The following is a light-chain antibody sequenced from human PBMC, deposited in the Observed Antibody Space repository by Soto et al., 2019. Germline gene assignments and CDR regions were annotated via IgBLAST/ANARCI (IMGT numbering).Light chain of an antibody. J-gene: IGKJ1*01. V-gene: IGKV1-5*03. CDR1: RSISSW. CDR3: QQYNRYPTWT. CDR2: KAS. Sequence: DIQMTQSPSTLSASVGDRVTITCRASRSISSWLAWYQQKPGKAPKLLIYKASSLESGVPSRFSGSGSGTEFTLTISSLQPDEFATYYCQQYNRYPTWTFGQGTKVEIK.